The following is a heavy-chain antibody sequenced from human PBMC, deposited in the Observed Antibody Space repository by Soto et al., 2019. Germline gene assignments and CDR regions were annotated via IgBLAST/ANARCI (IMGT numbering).Heavy chain of an antibody. D-gene: IGHD5-18*01. CDR2: ITYNGDNT. CDR3: ARYIRGPTVFYFDF. V-gene: IGHV3-23*01. J-gene: IGHJ4*02. CDR1: GFTFSSYA. Sequence: GGSLRLSCAASGFTFSSYAMTWVRQSPGKGLDWVSVITYNGDNTYYADSVKGRFTISRDNSKDTVDLQMNSLRAEDTAIYYCARYIRGPTVFYFDFWGPGVLVTVSS.